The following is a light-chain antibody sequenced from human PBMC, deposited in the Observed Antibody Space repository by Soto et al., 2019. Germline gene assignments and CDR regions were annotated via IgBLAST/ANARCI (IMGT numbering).Light chain of an antibody. CDR3: SSYTSSNTYV. Sequence: CVLNHPASVSGSHRRASPIFYTGTSSDVGGYNYVSWYQHHPGKVPQIMIYDVSSRPSGVSDRFSGSKSGNTASLTISGLQAEDEADYYCSSYTSSNTYVFGTGTKVTVL. CDR1: SSDVGGYNY. J-gene: IGLJ1*01. V-gene: IGLV2-14*03. CDR2: DVS.